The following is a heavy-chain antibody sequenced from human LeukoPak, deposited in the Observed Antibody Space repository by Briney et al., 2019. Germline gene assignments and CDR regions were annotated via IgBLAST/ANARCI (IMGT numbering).Heavy chain of an antibody. V-gene: IGHV4-59*08. D-gene: IGHD1-26*01. CDR3: ARSGFIVGATRFDP. CDR1: GGSISSYY. J-gene: IGHJ5*02. CDR2: IYYSGST. Sequence: PSETLSLTCTVSGGSISSYYWSWIRQPPGKGLEWIGYIYYSGSTNYNPSPKSRVTISVDTSKNQFSLKLSSVTAADTAVYYCARSGFIVGATRFDPWGQGTLVTVSS.